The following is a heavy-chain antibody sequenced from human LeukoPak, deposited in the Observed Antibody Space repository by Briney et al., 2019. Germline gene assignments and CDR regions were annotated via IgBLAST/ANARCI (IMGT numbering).Heavy chain of an antibody. CDR3: AVILRGDAFDI. J-gene: IGHJ3*02. CDR2: ISSSGSNI. CDR1: GFTFSSYE. V-gene: IGHV3-48*03. Sequence: GGSLRLSCAASGFTFSSYEMNWVRQAPGKGLEGGSYISSSGSNIFYADSVKGRFTISRDNAKNSLYLQMNSLRAEDTAVYYCAVILRGDAFDIWGQGTMVTVSS. D-gene: IGHD3/OR15-3a*01.